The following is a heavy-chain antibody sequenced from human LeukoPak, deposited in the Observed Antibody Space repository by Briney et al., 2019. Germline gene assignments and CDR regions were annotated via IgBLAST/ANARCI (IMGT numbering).Heavy chain of an antibody. D-gene: IGHD3-10*01. CDR2: IYPGDSDT. CDR1: GYSFTSYW. Sequence: GESLKISCKGSGYSFTSYWIGWVRRMPGKGLEWMGIIYPGDSDTRYSPSFQGQVTISADKSISTAYLQWSSLKASDTAMYYCARGDVLLWFGEPKTVDAFDIWGQGTMVTVSS. J-gene: IGHJ3*02. CDR3: ARGDVLLWFGEPKTVDAFDI. V-gene: IGHV5-51*01.